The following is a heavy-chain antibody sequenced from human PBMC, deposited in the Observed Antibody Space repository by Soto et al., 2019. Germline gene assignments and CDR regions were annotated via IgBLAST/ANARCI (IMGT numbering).Heavy chain of an antibody. CDR2: ISGSGGST. Sequence: GGSLRLSCAASGFTFSSYAMSWVRQAPGKGLEWVSAISGSGGSTYYADSVKGRFTISRDNSKNTLYLQMNSRRAEDTAVYYCAKDRQWFGEFDYWGQGTLVTVSS. V-gene: IGHV3-23*01. D-gene: IGHD3-10*01. J-gene: IGHJ4*02. CDR3: AKDRQWFGEFDY. CDR1: GFTFSSYA.